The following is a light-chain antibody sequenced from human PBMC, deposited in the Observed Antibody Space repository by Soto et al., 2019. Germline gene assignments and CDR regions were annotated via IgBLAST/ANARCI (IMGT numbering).Light chain of an antibody. V-gene: IGKV1-39*01. CDR2: AAS. CDR1: QTISSY. Sequence: DIQMTQSPSSLSASVGDRVTITCRASQTISSYLNWYQQKPGKAPTLLIYAASSLQSGVPSRVSGSGSGTDLNHTISSLQPEDFATCYCQRSHSLPYTFGQGTKLESK. CDR3: QRSHSLPYT. J-gene: IGKJ2*01.